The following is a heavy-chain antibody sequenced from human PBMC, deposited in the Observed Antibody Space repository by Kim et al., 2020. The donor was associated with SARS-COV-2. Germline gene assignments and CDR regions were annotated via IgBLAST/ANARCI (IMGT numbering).Heavy chain of an antibody. V-gene: IGHV4-31*03. CDR2: VYYSGTT. CDR1: GGSISSGGNH. J-gene: IGHJ5*02. D-gene: IGHD3-9*01. CDR3: AKSILTGYINWFDP. Sequence: SETLSLTCTVSGGSISSGGNHWSWIRQHPGKGLEWIGYVYYSGTTYHNPSLKSRVTISIDTSKNQFSLKLSSVTAADTAVYYCAKSILTGYINWFDPWGQGTLVTVSS.